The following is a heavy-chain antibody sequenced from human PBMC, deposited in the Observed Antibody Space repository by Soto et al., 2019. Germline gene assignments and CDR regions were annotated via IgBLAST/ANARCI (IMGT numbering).Heavy chain of an antibody. D-gene: IGHD3-22*01. CDR1: GYTFTSYG. CDR3: ATDASNYDSSVPDY. J-gene: IGHJ4*02. V-gene: IGHV1-18*01. Sequence: QVQLVQSGAEVKKPGASVKVSCKASGYTFTSYGISWVREAPGQGLEWMGWISAYNGNTNYAQKLQGRVTMTTDTSTSTAYMELRCLRSEDTAVYYCATDASNYDSSVPDYWGQGTLVTLSS. CDR2: ISAYNGNT.